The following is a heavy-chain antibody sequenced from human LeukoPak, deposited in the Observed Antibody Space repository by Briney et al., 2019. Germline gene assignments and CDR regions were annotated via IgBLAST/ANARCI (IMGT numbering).Heavy chain of an antibody. D-gene: IGHD6-19*01. J-gene: IGHJ4*02. V-gene: IGHV4-59*01. CDR1: GGSISSYY. CDR2: IYYSGTT. Sequence: PSETLSLTCTVSGGSISSYYWSWIRQPPGKGLEWIGYIYYSGTTNYNPSLKSRVTISVDTSKNQFSLNLNSVTAADTAVYYCAGGTSSGWYGFDSWGQGTLVTVSS. CDR3: AGGTSSGWYGFDS.